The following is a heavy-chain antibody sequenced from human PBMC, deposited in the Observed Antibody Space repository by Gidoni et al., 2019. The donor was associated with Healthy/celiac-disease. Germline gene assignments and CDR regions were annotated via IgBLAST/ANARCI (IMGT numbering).Heavy chain of an antibody. D-gene: IGHD2-15*01. V-gene: IGHV4-59*08. CDR3: ARHISVRCSGGSCYSGLYYYDGMDV. J-gene: IGHJ6*02. CDR1: GGSIRSYY. Sequence: QVQLQESGPGLVKPSETLSLTCTVAGGSIRSYYWSWIRQPPGKGLEWIGDIYYSGSTTYNPSLKIRVTISVDTSKNQFSLKLSSVTAADTAVYSCARHISVRCSGGSCYSGLYYYDGMDVWGQGTTVTVSS. CDR2: IYYSGST.